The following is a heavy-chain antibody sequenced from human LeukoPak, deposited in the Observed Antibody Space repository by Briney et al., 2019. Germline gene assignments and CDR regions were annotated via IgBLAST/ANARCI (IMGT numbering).Heavy chain of an antibody. CDR2: IYPGDSDT. CDR3: ARRSSGYYQNDY. Sequence: KVSCKASGYTFTSYDINCVRQATGQGLEWMGIIYPGDSDTRYSPSFQGQVTISADKPISTAYLQWSSLKASDTAMYYCARRSSGYYQNDYWGQGTLVTVSS. D-gene: IGHD3-22*01. J-gene: IGHJ4*02. V-gene: IGHV5-51*04. CDR1: GYTFTSYD.